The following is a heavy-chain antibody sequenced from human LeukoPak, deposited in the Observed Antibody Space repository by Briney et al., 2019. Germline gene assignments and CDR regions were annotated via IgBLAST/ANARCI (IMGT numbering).Heavy chain of an antibody. CDR3: ATVVEYGDYVFDY. D-gene: IGHD4-17*01. CDR1: GYTLTELS. CDR2: FDPEDGET. Sequence: ASVKVSCEVSGYTLTELSMHWVRQAPGKGLEWMGGFDPEDGETIYAQKFQGRVTMTEDTSTDTAYMELSSLRSEDTAVYYCATVVEYGDYVFDYWGQGTLVTVSS. J-gene: IGHJ4*02. V-gene: IGHV1-24*01.